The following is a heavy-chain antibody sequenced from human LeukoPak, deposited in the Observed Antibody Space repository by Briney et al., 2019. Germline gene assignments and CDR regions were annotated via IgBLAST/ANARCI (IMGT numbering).Heavy chain of an antibody. J-gene: IGHJ4*02. CDR1: GFTFSSYA. D-gene: IGHD2-2*01. CDR3: AEDCISTRCYYH. CDR2: ISGNGGST. V-gene: IGHV3-23*01. Sequence: GGSLRLSCAASGFTFSSYAMSWVRQAPGKGLEWVSAISGNGGSTYYADSVKGRFTISRDNSKNTLYLQMNSLRAEDTAVYYCAEDCISTRCYYHWGQGTLVTVSS.